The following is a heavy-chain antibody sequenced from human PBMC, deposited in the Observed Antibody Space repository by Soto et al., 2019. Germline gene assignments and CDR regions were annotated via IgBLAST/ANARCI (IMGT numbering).Heavy chain of an antibody. V-gene: IGHV4-39*01. CDR2: IYYSGST. CDR1: GGSISSSSYY. J-gene: IGHJ3*02. CDR3: ARPRSDYGDYRLLFVAFDI. D-gene: IGHD4-17*01. Sequence: QLQLQESGPGLVKPSETLSLTCTVSGGSISSSSYYWGWIRQPPGKGLEWIGSIYYSGSTYYNPSLKSRVTISVDTSKNQFSLKLSSVTAADTAVYYCARPRSDYGDYRLLFVAFDIWGQGTMVTVSS.